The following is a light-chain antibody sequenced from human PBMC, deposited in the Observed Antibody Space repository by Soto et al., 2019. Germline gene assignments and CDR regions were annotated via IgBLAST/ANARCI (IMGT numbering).Light chain of an antibody. CDR3: CSYTSTTTRYV. V-gene: IGLV2-14*01. CDR1: SSDVGGYKY. CDR2: EVS. Sequence: QAASVSGSPGQSITISCTGTSSDVGGYKYVSWFQQHPGKAPKLIIYEVSNRPSGISNRFSGSKSGSTASLTISGLQAEDETDYYCCSYTSTTTRYVFGGGTKLTVL. J-gene: IGLJ1*01.